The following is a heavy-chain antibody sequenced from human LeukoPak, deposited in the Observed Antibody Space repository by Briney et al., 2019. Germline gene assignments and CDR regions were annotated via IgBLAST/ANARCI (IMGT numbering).Heavy chain of an antibody. D-gene: IGHD5-18*01. CDR3: ARGGALWHYNWFDP. Sequence: SETLSLTCAVYGGSFSVYYWSWIRQPPGKGLEWIGEINHSGSTNYNPSLKSRVTISVDTSKNQFSLKLSSVTAADTAVYYCARGGALWHYNWFDPWGQGTLVTVSS. V-gene: IGHV4-34*01. J-gene: IGHJ5*02. CDR2: INHSGST. CDR1: GGSFSVYY.